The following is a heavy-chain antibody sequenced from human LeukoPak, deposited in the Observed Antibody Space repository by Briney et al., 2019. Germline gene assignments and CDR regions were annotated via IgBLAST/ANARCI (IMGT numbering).Heavy chain of an antibody. CDR3: ARENVLDTAIGSVNYFDN. V-gene: IGHV1-69*13. Sequence: ASVKVPCKASGGTFSSYAISWVRQAPGQGLEWMGGIIPIFGTANYAQKFQGRVTITADESTSTAYMELSSLRSEDTAVYYCARENVLDTAIGSVNYFDNWGQGTLVTVSS. D-gene: IGHD5-18*01. J-gene: IGHJ4*02. CDR2: IIPIFGTA. CDR1: GGTFSSYA.